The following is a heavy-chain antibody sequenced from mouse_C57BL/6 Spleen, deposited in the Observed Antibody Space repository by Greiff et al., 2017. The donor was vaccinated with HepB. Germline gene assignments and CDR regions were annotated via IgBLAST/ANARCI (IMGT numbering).Heavy chain of an antibody. CDR3: WRHRYYDYDDAMDY. D-gene: IGHD2-4*01. Sequence: EVKLVESGGGLVQPKGSLKLSCAASGFSFNTYAMNWVRQAPGKGLEWVARIRSKSNNSATYYADSMKDRFTISTDDSESMIYLQINNLKTEDTAMYYCWRHRYYDYDDAMDYWGQGTSVTVSS. J-gene: IGHJ4*01. CDR1: GFSFNTYA. V-gene: IGHV10-1*01. CDR2: IRSKSNNSAT.